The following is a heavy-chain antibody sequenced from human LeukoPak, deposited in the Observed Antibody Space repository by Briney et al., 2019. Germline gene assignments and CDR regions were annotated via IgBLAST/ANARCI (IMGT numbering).Heavy chain of an antibody. CDR1: GGTFSSYA. D-gene: IGHD3-22*01. CDR3: ARGAYYYDSSGYY. Sequence: ASVMVSCKASGGTFSSYAISWVRQAPGQGLEWMGRIIPILGIANYAQKFQGRVTITADKSTSTAYMELSSLRSEDTAVYYCARGAYYYDSSGYYWGQGTLVTVSS. V-gene: IGHV1-69*04. J-gene: IGHJ4*02. CDR2: IIPILGIA.